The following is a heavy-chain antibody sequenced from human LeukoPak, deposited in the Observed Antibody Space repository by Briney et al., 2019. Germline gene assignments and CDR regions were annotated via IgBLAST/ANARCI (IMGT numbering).Heavy chain of an antibody. J-gene: IGHJ5*02. CDR1: GYSFTSYW. V-gene: IGHV5-51*01. CDR3: ARALVVTPSRQYNWFDP. D-gene: IGHD4-23*01. CDR2: IYPGDSDT. Sequence: GEALKISCKGSGYSFTSYWIGGVRQMPGKGLEWMGIIYPGDSDTRYSASFQGQVNISAEKSISTAYLQWSSLKASDTAIYYCARALVVTPSRQYNWFDPWGQGTLVTVSS.